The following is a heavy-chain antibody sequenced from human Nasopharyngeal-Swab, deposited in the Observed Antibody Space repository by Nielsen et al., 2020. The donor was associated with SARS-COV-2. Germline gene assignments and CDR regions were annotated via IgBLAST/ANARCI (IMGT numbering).Heavy chain of an antibody. CDR2: INPSGGST. V-gene: IGHV1-46*01. J-gene: IGHJ4*02. CDR3: ARPAGGDFAPLGFDY. CDR1: GYTFTSYY. D-gene: IGHD3-16*01. Sequence: ASVKVSCKASGYTFTSYYMHWVRQAPGQGLEWMGIINPSGGSTSYAQKFQGRVTMTRDTSTSTVYMELSSLRSEDTAVYYCARPAGGDFAPLGFDYWSQGTLVTVSS.